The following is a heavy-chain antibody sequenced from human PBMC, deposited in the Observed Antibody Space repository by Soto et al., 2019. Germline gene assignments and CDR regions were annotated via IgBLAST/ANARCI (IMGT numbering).Heavy chain of an antibody. Sequence: GGSLRLSCAASGFTFSSFAMSWVRQAPGKGLDWVSAISGSGGSTYSADSVKGRFTISRDNSKNTLYLQMSSLRAEDTAVYYCARGFSAGKGSPSDFWGQGSLVTVSS. CDR2: ISGSGGST. V-gene: IGHV3-23*01. CDR1: GFTFSSFA. CDR3: ARGFSAGKGSPSDF. D-gene: IGHD6-13*01. J-gene: IGHJ4*02.